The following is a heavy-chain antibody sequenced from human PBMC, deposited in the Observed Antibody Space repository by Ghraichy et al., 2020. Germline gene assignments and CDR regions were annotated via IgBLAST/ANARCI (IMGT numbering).Heavy chain of an antibody. Sequence: SETLSLTCAVSGGSISSSNWWSWVRQPPGKGLEWIGEIYHSGSTNYNPSLKSRVTISVDKSKNQFSLKLSSVTAADTAVYYCASGGWNFDWYFDYWGQGTLVTVSS. CDR3: ASGGWNFDWYFDY. D-gene: IGHD3-9*01. CDR1: GGSISSSNW. J-gene: IGHJ4*02. CDR2: IYHSGST. V-gene: IGHV4-4*02.